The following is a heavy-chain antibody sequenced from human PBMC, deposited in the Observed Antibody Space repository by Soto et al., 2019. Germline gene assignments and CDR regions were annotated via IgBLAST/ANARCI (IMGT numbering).Heavy chain of an antibody. D-gene: IGHD2-21*02. J-gene: IGHJ6*02. CDR3: AREEVLTLDGAWDYNYRGLDV. CDR2: INPGSGET. Sequence: QVELLQSGSEVEKPGASVKVSCKASGYPFTGYYIHWVRQVPGQGLEWLGWINPGSGETHRAQVFDGRVTMTRDTSISTAYMELSRLTADDMAVYYCAREEVLTLDGAWDYNYRGLDVWGHGTTVIVSS. V-gene: IGHV1-2*02. CDR1: GYPFTGYY.